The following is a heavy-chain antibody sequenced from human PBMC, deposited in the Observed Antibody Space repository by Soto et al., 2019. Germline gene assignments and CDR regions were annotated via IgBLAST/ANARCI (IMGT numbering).Heavy chain of an antibody. CDR3: ARRYSSRFDD. V-gene: IGHV4-59*08. D-gene: IGHD6-13*01. CDR1: GGSISSYY. CDR2: IYYSGST. J-gene: IGHJ4*02. Sequence: SETLSLTCTVPGGSISSYYWSWIRQPPGKGLEWIGYIYYSGSTNYNPSLKSRVTISVDTSKNQFSLKLSSVTAADTAVDYCARRYSSRFDDWGQGTLVPVSS.